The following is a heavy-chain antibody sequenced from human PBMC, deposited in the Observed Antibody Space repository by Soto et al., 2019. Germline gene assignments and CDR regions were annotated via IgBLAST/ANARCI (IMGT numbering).Heavy chain of an antibody. CDR3: TRDQGLLYGMDV. CDR1: CASISSGGYY. CDR2: IYYSGST. V-gene: IGHV4-31*03. Sequence: SETLSLTCTVSCASISSGGYYWSWIRQHPGKGLEWIGYIYYSGSTYYNPSLKSRVTISQDTSKNQFSLKLSSVTAADTAVYYCTRDQGLLYGMDVWGQGTTVTV. J-gene: IGHJ6*02.